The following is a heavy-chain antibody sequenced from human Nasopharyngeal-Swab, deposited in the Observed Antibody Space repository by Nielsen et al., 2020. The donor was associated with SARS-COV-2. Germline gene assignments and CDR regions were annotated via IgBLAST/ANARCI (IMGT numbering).Heavy chain of an antibody. V-gene: IGHV1-24*01. D-gene: IGHD1-26*01. CDR1: VYTFTGHY. CDR2: FDPEDGET. Sequence: ASVKVSCKASVYTFTGHYMHWVRHAPGKGLEWVGGFDPEDGETIYAQKFQGRVTMTEDTSTDTAYMELSSLTSEDTAVYYCTTVAGSYGRFDYWGQGTLVTVSS. J-gene: IGHJ4*02. CDR3: TTVAGSYGRFDY.